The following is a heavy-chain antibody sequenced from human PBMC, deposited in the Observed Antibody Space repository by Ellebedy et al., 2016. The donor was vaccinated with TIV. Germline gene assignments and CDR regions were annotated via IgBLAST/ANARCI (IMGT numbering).Heavy chain of an antibody. V-gene: IGHV4-59*01. CDR3: ARPVLRGSGWYFFDY. CDR1: GGSISYYY. CDR2: IYYSGSP. J-gene: IGHJ4*02. D-gene: IGHD6-19*01. Sequence: MPSETLSLTCTVSGGSISYYYWSWIRQPPGKGLEWIGYIYYSGSPNYNPSLKSQVTISVDTSKHQFSLKLSSVTAADTAVYYCARPVLRGSGWYFFDYWGQGTLVTVSS.